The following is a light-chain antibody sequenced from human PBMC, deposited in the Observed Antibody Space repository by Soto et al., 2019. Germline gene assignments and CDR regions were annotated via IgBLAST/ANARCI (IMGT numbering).Light chain of an antibody. Sequence: QSALTQPASVSGSPGQSITISCTGTSNDVGGYNYVSWYQQHPGMAPKLMIYEVNNRPSGVSSRFSGAKSGNTASLTISGLQAEDEADYYCSSYTVTSNTLDVFGTGTKVTVL. CDR3: SSYTVTSNTLDV. CDR2: EVN. J-gene: IGLJ1*01. V-gene: IGLV2-14*01. CDR1: SNDVGGYNY.